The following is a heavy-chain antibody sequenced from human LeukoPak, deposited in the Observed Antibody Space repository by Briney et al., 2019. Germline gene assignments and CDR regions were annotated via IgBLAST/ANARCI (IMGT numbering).Heavy chain of an antibody. V-gene: IGHV4-38-2*02. J-gene: IGHJ4*02. CDR1: GYSISSGYY. Sequence: SETLSLTCTVSGYSISSGYYWGWIRQPPGKGLEWIGSIYHSGSTYYNPSLKSRVTISVDTSKNQFSLKLSSVTAADTAVYYCARHPRVSSSPHFDYWGQGTLVTVSS. CDR3: ARHPRVSSSPHFDY. D-gene: IGHD6-6*01. CDR2: IYHSGST.